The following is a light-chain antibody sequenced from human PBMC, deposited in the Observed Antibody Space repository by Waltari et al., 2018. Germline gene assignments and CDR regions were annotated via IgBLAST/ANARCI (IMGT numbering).Light chain of an antibody. CDR1: LSLSSSY. Sequence: EIVLTQSPGTLSLSPGERAALSCRASLSLSSSYFDWYQQKPGQAPRLLIYGASSRATGIPDRFSGSGSETDFTLTISRLEPEDFAVYYCQQYDNLPATFGGGTKVEIK. J-gene: IGKJ4*01. V-gene: IGKV3-20*01. CDR3: QQYDNLPAT. CDR2: GAS.